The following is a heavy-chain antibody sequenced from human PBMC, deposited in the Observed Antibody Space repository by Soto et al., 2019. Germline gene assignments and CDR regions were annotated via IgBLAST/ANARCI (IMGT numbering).Heavy chain of an antibody. CDR3: ASVPYYYDSSGYYYRSPEDY. D-gene: IGHD3-22*01. J-gene: IGHJ4*02. CDR1: GGTFSSYA. CDR2: IIPIFGTA. V-gene: IGHV1-69*01. Sequence: QVQLVQSGAEVKKPGSSVKVSCKASGGTFSSYAISWVRQAPGQGLEWMGGIIPIFGTANYAQKFQGRVTSTADESTSTADMELSSLRSEDTAVYYCASVPYYYDSSGYYYRSPEDYWGQGTLVTVSS.